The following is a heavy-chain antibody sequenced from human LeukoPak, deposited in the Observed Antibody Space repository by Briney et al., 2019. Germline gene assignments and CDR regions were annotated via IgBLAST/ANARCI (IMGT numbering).Heavy chain of an antibody. V-gene: IGHV4-61*01. J-gene: IGHJ6*03. CDR2: IYYSGST. CDR1: GGSISSSSYY. Sequence: PSETLSLTCTVSGGSISSSSYYWGWIRQPPGKGLEWIGYIYYSGSTNYNPSLKSRVTISVDTSNNQFSLKLSSVTAADTAVYYCAREGYSYGTYYYYYYMDVWGKGTTVTISS. CDR3: AREGYSYGTYYYYYYMDV. D-gene: IGHD5-18*01.